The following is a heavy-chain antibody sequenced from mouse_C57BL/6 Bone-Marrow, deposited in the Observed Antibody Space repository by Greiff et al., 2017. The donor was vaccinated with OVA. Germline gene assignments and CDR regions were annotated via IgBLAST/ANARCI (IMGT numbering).Heavy chain of an antibody. J-gene: IGHJ2*01. D-gene: IGHD2-4*01. CDR1: GYTFTSYG. CDR2: IYPRSGNT. Sequence: VKLMESGAELARPGASVKLSCKASGYTFTSYGISWVKQRTGQGLEWIGEIYPRSGNTYYNEKFKGKATLTADKSSSTAYMELRSLTSEDSAVYFCAREGVYYDYYFDYWGQGTTLTVSS. CDR3: AREGVYYDYYFDY. V-gene: IGHV1-81*01.